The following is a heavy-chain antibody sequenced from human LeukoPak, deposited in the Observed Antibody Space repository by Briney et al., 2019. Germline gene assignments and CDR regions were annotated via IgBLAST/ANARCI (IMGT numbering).Heavy chain of an antibody. D-gene: IGHD2-2*01. J-gene: IGHJ6*02. Sequence: ASVKVSCKASGYTFTSYGISWVRQAPGQGLEWMGWISAYNGSTNYAQKLQGRVTMTTDTSTSTAYMELRSLRSDDTAVYYCASPGGYCSSTSCYGGYYYYGMDVWGQGTTVTVSS. CDR1: GYTFTSYG. CDR3: ASPGGYCSSTSCYGGYYYYGMDV. V-gene: IGHV1-18*01. CDR2: ISAYNGST.